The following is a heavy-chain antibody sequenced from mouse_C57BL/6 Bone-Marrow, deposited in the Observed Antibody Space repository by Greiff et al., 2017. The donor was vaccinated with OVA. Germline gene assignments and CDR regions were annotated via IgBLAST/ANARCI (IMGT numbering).Heavy chain of an antibody. D-gene: IGHD1-1*01. CDR1: GYTFTSYW. Sequence: QVQLQQPGAELVRPGTSVQLSCKASGYTFTSYWMHWVKQRPGQGLEWIGVIDPSDSYTNYNQKFKGKATLTVDTSSSTAYMQLSSLTSEDAAVYYCARSHYYGNGAYWGQGTLVTVSA. CDR2: IDPSDSYT. J-gene: IGHJ3*01. CDR3: ARSHYYGNGAY. V-gene: IGHV1-59*01.